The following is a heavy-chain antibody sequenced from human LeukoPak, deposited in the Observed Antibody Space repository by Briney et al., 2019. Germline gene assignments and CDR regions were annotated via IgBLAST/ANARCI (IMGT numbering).Heavy chain of an antibody. D-gene: IGHD6-13*01. Sequence: PSGTLSLTCTVSGGSISSSSYYWAWIRQPPGKGLEWIGSIYYSGSTFYSPSLKGRVTLSVDTSKNQFSLKLSSVTAADTAVYFCSRETTSTSWYWGQGTLVTVSS. CDR2: IYYSGST. V-gene: IGHV4-39*01. CDR1: GGSISSSSYY. J-gene: IGHJ4*02. CDR3: SRETTSTSWY.